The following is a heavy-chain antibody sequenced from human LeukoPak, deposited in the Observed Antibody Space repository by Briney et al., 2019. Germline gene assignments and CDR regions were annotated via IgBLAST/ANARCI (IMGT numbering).Heavy chain of an antibody. V-gene: IGHV4-34*01. Sequence: SETLSLTCSVYDGSLINYYCHWIRQAPGKGLEWIGEISHGGITKHNPSLKSRVTMSQDTSKRQFSLKMNSMTAADTGVYYCGIFMDVVPGSMSWGLGTLVTVSS. CDR2: ISHGGIT. CDR1: DGSLINYY. CDR3: GIFMDVVPGSMS. D-gene: IGHD2-2*01. J-gene: IGHJ4*02.